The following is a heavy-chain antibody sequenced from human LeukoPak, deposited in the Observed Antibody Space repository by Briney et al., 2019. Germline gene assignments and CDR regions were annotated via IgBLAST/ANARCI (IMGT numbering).Heavy chain of an antibody. D-gene: IGHD6-19*01. CDR2: INAGNGNT. CDR3: ARVAYSSGWYFFDY. Sequence: ASVKVSCKASGYTFASYAMHWVRQAPGQRLEWMGWINAGNGNTKYSQKFQGRVTITRDTSASTAYMELSSLRSEDTAVYYCARVAYSSGWYFFDYWGQGTLVTVSS. CDR1: GYTFASYA. V-gene: IGHV1-3*01. J-gene: IGHJ4*02.